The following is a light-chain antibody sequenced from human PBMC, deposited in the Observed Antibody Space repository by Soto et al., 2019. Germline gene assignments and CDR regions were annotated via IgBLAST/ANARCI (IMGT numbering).Light chain of an antibody. CDR1: SSDVGSHKL. V-gene: IGLV2-23*01. Sequence: LAQPASVSGSPGQSITISCTGTSSDVGSHKLVSWYQQYPGKAPKLIIFEASKRPSGVSNRFSGSKSGSTASLTISGLQAEDEADYYCCSNAGGSTYVFGTGTKVTVL. CDR2: EAS. CDR3: CSNAGGSTYV. J-gene: IGLJ1*01.